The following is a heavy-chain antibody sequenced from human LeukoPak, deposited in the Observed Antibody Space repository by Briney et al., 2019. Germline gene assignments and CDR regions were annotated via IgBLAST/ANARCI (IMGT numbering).Heavy chain of an antibody. CDR2: IYYSGSS. Sequence: SETLSLTCIVSGGSISSYYWSWIRQPPGKGLEWIGYIYYSGSSNYNPSLKSRVTISVDTSKNQFSLKLSSVTAADTAVYYCARDGGIVATIGIDYWGQGTLVTVSS. V-gene: IGHV4-59*12. CDR1: GGSISSYY. D-gene: IGHD5-12*01. J-gene: IGHJ4*02. CDR3: ARDGGIVATIGIDY.